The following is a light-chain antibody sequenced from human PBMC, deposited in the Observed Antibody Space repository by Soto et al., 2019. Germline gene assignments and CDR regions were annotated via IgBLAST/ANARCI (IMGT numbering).Light chain of an antibody. CDR1: QSVSSY. J-gene: IGKJ4*01. CDR3: QQRSNWSPT. CDR2: DAS. V-gene: IGKV3-11*01. Sequence: EIVLTQSPATLSLSPGERATLSCRASQSVSSYLAWYQQKPGQAPRLLIYDASNRATGIPARFSGSGSGTDFTLTISSLEHEDFAVYDCQQRSNWSPTFGGGAKWIS.